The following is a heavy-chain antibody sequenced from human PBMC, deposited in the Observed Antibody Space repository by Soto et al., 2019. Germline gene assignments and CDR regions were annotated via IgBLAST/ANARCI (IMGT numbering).Heavy chain of an antibody. CDR3: ARGGSPRGYYGMDV. V-gene: IGHV3-48*01. D-gene: IGHD3-10*01. J-gene: IGHJ6*02. Sequence: EVQLVESGGGLVQPGGSLRLSCAASGFTFSSYSMNWVRQAPGKGLEWGSYISSSSSTIYYADSVKGRFTISRDNAKNSLYLQMNSLRAEDTAVYYCARGGSPRGYYGMDVWGQGTTVTVSS. CDR2: ISSSSSTI. CDR1: GFTFSSYS.